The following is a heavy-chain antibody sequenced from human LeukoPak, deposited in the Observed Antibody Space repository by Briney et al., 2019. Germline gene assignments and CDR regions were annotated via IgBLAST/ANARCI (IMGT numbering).Heavy chain of an antibody. CDR3: ARDYCSSTSCYYYS. Sequence: PGRSLRRSCAASGFTFSSYAMHWVRQAPGKGLEWVALISYDGGNKYYADSVKGRFTISRDNSKNTLYLQMNSLRAEDTAVYYCARDYCSSTSCYYYSWGQGTLVTVSS. V-gene: IGHV3-30-3*01. CDR2: ISYDGGNK. J-gene: IGHJ4*02. D-gene: IGHD2-2*01. CDR1: GFTFSSYA.